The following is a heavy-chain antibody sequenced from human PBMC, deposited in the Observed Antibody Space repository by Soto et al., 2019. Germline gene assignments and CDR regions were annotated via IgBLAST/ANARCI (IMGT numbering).Heavy chain of an antibody. J-gene: IGHJ4*02. CDR3: ARSLYCSGGSCYPLKY. D-gene: IGHD2-15*01. Sequence: GAPVKVSCKASGISFINHYVHWVRQAPGQGPEWMGIINPSGGSTSYAQKFQGRVTMTRDTSTSTVYMELSSLRSEDTAVYYCARSLYCSGGSCYPLKYWGQGTLVTVSS. CDR2: INPSGGST. CDR1: GISFINHY. V-gene: IGHV1-46*03.